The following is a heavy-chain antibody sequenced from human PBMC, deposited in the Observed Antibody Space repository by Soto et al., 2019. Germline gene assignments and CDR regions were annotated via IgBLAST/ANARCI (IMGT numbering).Heavy chain of an antibody. CDR3: ARGQYQLLGPLYYYYGMDV. CDR2: IKPNSGGT. J-gene: IGHJ6*02. CDR1: GYTCTAYY. V-gene: IGHV1-2*02. D-gene: IGHD2-2*01. Sequence: ASVKVSCKASGYTCTAYYMHCVRRPPGQGLEWMGCIKPNSGGTSYTQKFQGRVTMSRDTSISTAYLELSRLRSDDTAVYYCARGQYQLLGPLYYYYGMDVWGQGTTVTVSS.